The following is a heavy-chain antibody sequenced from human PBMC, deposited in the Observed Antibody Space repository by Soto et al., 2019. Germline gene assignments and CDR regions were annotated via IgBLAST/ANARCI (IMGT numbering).Heavy chain of an antibody. J-gene: IGHJ5*02. CDR1: GFTFGDYA. CDR2: IRSKAYGGTT. V-gene: IGHV3-49*03. CDR3: TRASTIFGVVNWFDP. D-gene: IGHD3-3*01. Sequence: PGGSLRLSCTASGFTFGDYAMSWFRQAPGKGLEWVGFIRSKAYGGTTEYAASVKGRFTISRDDSKSIAYLQMNSLKTEDTAVYYCTRASTIFGVVNWFDPWGQGTLVTVSS.